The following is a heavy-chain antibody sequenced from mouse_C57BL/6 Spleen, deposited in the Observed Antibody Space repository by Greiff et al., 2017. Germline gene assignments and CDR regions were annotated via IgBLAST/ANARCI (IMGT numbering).Heavy chain of an antibody. D-gene: IGHD2-5*01. Sequence: VQLQQSGAELVRPGASVKLSCTASGFNIKDYYMHWVKQRPEQGLEWIGRIDPEDGDTEYAPKFQGKATMTADTSSTTAYLQLSSLPSEDTAVYYCTFYSNYAMDYWGQGTSVTVSS. V-gene: IGHV14-1*01. CDR1: GFNIKDYY. J-gene: IGHJ4*01. CDR3: TFYSNYAMDY. CDR2: IDPEDGDT.